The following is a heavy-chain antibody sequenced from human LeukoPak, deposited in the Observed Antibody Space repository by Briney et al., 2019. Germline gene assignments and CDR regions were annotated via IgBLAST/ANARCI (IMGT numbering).Heavy chain of an antibody. CDR2: ISYDGSNK. V-gene: IGHV3-30*18. D-gene: IGHD3-9*01. Sequence: PGGSLRLSCAASGFTFSSYGMHWVRQAPGKGLEWVAVISYDGSNKYYADSVKGRFTISRDNSKNTLYLQMNSLRAEDTAVYYCAKELYHHGLFDWLFDYWGQGTLVTVSS. J-gene: IGHJ4*02. CDR1: GFTFSSYG. CDR3: AKELYHHGLFDWLFDY.